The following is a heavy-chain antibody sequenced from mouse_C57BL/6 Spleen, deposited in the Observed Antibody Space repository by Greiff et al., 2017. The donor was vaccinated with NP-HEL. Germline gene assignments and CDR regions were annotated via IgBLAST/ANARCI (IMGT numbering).Heavy chain of an antibody. CDR3: ARPLYGNSPVSYAMDY. CDR1: GFNIKNTY. D-gene: IGHD2-1*01. Sequence: EVKLVESVAELVRPGASVKLSCTASGFNIKNTYMHWVKQRPEQGLEWIGRIDPANGNTKYAPKFQGKATITADTSSNTAYLQLSSLTSEDTAIYYCARPLYGNSPVSYAMDYWGQGTSVTVSS. J-gene: IGHJ4*01. CDR2: IDPANGNT. V-gene: IGHV14-3*01.